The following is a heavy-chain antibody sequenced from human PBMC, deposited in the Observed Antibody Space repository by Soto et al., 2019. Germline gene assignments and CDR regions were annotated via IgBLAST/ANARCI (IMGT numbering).Heavy chain of an antibody. CDR1: GSSISSYY. Sequence: SETLSLTYTVSGSSISSYYWSWIRQPPGKGLEWIGYTYYSGSTNYNPSLKSRVTISVDTSKNQFSLKLSSVTAADTAVYYCARAYDSSGYYLYYFDYWGQGTLVTVS. V-gene: IGHV4-59*01. CDR3: ARAYDSSGYYLYYFDY. J-gene: IGHJ4*02. D-gene: IGHD3-22*01. CDR2: TYYSGST.